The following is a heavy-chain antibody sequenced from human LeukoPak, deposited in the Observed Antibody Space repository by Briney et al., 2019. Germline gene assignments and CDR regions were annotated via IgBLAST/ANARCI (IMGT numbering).Heavy chain of an antibody. D-gene: IGHD5-18*01. V-gene: IGHV1-69*13. Sequence: ASVKVSCKASGGTFSSYAISWVRQAPGQGLEWMGGIIPIFGTANYAQKFQGRVTITADESTSTAYMELSSLRSEDTAVYYCARVSVYSYGYDLFDYRGQGTLVTVSS. CDR3: ARVSVYSYGYDLFDY. CDR2: IIPIFGTA. CDR1: GGTFSSYA. J-gene: IGHJ4*02.